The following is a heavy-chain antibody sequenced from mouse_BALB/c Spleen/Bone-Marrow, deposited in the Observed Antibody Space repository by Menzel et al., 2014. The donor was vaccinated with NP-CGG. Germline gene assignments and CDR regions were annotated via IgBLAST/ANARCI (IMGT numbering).Heavy chain of an antibody. CDR2: SRNKAKHYTT. D-gene: IGHD2-10*02. Sequence: EVKVVESGGGLVQPGDSLRLSCATSGFTFSDFYMEWVRQPPGERLEWIAASRNKAKHYTTEYSASVKGRFIVSRDTSQSILSLQMNALRAEDTAIYYCARDVGYGNYFVYWGQGTLVTISA. J-gene: IGHJ3*01. CDR3: ARDVGYGNYFVY. V-gene: IGHV7-1*02. CDR1: GFTFSDFY.